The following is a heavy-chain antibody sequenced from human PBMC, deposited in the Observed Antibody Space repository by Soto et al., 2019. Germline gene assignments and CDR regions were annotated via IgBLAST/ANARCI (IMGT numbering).Heavy chain of an antibody. CDR3: VHTSGSGNSACFDY. CDR1: GFSLSTSRVG. CDR2: IYWDDDK. D-gene: IGHD3-10*01. V-gene: IGHV2-5*02. Sequence: QITLKESGPTLVKPTQTLTLTCTFSGFSLSTSRVGVGWIRQPPGKALEWLALIYWDDDKRYSPSLKNRLTIXKXTXXNQVVLTMTNADPVDTATYYCVHTSGSGNSACFDYWGQGTLVTVSS. J-gene: IGHJ4*02.